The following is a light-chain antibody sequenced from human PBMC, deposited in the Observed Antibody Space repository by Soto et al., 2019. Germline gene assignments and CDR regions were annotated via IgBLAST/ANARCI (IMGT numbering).Light chain of an antibody. CDR3: QVLDCSSDIFYV. CDR1: NIGSKS. CDR2: DYS. J-gene: IGLJ1*01. Sequence: VPAEPRSVARGAGKAARSRWWPNNIGSKSVHWYQQKPGQAPVLVVYDYSDRPSGIPERFSGSNSGNTATLTISRVEAGDEADYHCQVLDCSSDIFYVLLTGTK. V-gene: IGLV3-21*03.